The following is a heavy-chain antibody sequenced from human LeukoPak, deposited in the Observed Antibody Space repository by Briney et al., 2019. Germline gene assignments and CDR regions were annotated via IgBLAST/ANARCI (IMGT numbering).Heavy chain of an antibody. D-gene: IGHD2/OR15-2a*01. V-gene: IGHV4-59*01. J-gene: IGHJ4*02. Sequence: PSETLSLTCTVSGGSISSYYWSWIRQPPGKGLEWIGYIYYSGSTNYNPSLKSRVTISVDTSKNQFSLKLSSVTAADTAVYYCARGGQVRLFSFDYWGQGTLVTVSS. CDR1: GGSISSYY. CDR2: IYYSGST. CDR3: ARGGQVRLFSFDY.